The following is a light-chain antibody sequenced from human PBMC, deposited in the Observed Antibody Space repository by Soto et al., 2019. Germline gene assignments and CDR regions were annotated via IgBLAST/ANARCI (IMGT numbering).Light chain of an antibody. CDR1: SSNIGAGYD. J-gene: IGLJ3*02. CDR3: RSYDSSQGALGV. V-gene: IGLV1-40*01. CDR2: GNS. Sequence: QSVLTQPPSVSGAPGQRVTISCTGSSSNIGAGYDVHWYQQLPGTAPKLLIYGNSNRPSGVPDRFSGSKSGTSASLAITGLQAEDEDDYYCRSYDSSQGALGVFGGETKLTVL.